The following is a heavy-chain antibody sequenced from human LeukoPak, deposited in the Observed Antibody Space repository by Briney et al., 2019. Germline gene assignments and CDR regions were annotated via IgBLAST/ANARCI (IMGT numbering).Heavy chain of an antibody. Sequence: SETLSLTCTVSGGSIRRYYWSWIRQAPGKGLEWIGYIYDSGTTNYDPSLESRVTISVDTSKNQFSLKLNSVTAADTAVYYCARNYYDGSGYYTQYLQHWGQGTLVSVSS. CDR3: ARNYYDGSGYYTQYLQH. CDR2: IYDSGTT. J-gene: IGHJ1*01. V-gene: IGHV4-59*01. D-gene: IGHD3-22*01. CDR1: GGSIRRYY.